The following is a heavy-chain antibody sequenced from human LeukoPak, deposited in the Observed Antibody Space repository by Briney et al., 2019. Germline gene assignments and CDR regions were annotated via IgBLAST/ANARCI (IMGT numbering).Heavy chain of an antibody. CDR3: ARGRHPIDY. V-gene: IGHV3-48*02. J-gene: IGHJ4*02. CDR2: ISSSGSTI. Sequence: GGSLRLSCAASGFTFSTYWMHWVRQAPGKGLEWVSCISSSGSTIYYADSVKGRFTISRDNAKNSLYLQMNSLRDEDTAVYYCARGRHPIDYWGQGTLVTVSS. D-gene: IGHD1-1*01. CDR1: GFTFSTYW.